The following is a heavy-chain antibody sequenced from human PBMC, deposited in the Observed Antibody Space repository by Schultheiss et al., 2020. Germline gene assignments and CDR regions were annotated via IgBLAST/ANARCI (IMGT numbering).Heavy chain of an antibody. CDR1: GYTFTSYD. CDR3: ARNRRIAAAGIDF. J-gene: IGHJ4*02. D-gene: IGHD6-13*01. Sequence: ASVKVSGKASGYTFTSYDINWVRQATGQGLEWMGWMNPNSGNTGYAQKFQGRVTMTRDTSISTAYMELSRLRSDDTAVYYCARNRRIAAAGIDFWGQGTLVTVSS. CDR2: MNPNSGNT. V-gene: IGHV1-8*01.